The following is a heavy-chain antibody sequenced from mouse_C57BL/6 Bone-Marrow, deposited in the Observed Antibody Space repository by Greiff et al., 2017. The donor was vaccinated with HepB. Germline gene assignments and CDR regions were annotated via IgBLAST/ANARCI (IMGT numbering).Heavy chain of an antibody. J-gene: IGHJ3*01. D-gene: IGHD2-5*01. Sequence: QVQLKESGAELARPGASVKMSCKASGYTFTSYTMHWVKQRPGQGLEWIGYINPSSGYTKYNQKFKDKATLTADKSSSTAYMQLSSLTSEDSAVYYCAREEDYSNYVFAYWGQGTLVTVSA. CDR2: INPSSGYT. CDR1: GYTFTSYT. CDR3: AREEDYSNYVFAY. V-gene: IGHV1-4*01.